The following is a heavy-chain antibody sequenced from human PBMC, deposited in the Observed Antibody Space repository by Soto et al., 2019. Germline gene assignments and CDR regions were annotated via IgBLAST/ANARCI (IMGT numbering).Heavy chain of an antibody. D-gene: IGHD6-13*01. J-gene: IGHJ5*02. Sequence: GGSLRLSCASSGFTFRSFTMNWVRQAPGKGLEWVSTISSNSAYIYYTDALRGRFTISRDNAKNSLHLQMNSLRAEDTAVYYCTRDASRDSSARGWFDPWGPGTLVTVSS. CDR3: TRDASRDSSARGWFDP. CDR1: GFTFRSFT. V-gene: IGHV3-21*01. CDR2: ISSNSAYI.